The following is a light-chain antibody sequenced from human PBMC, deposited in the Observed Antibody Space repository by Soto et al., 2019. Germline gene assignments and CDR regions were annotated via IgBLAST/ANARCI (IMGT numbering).Light chain of an antibody. CDR1: SSNIGSNT. CDR2: NNN. CDR3: GAWDDRLNGWV. Sequence: QSVLTQPPSASGTPGQRVTISCSGSSSNIGSNTVNWYQQFPGTAPKLLIYNNNQRLSGVPDRLSGSKSGTSASLAISGLQSDDEADYYCGAWDDRLNGWVLGGGTKLTVL. V-gene: IGLV1-44*01. J-gene: IGLJ3*02.